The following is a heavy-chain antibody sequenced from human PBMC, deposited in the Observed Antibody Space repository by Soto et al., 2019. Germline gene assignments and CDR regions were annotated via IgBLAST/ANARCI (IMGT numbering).Heavy chain of an antibody. CDR3: TSGAAF. J-gene: IGHJ4*02. Sequence: EVRPVESGGGLVQPGGSLRLSCATFGFDPSDGWLHWVRQTPGKGLLWVSRIKRDGTSASYADFVEGRFTVSRDNARNTLDLQMSSLRVEDTAVYYCTSGAAFRGQGILVTVSS. CDR2: IKRDGTSA. CDR1: GFDPSDGW. D-gene: IGHD6-25*01. V-gene: IGHV3-74*01.